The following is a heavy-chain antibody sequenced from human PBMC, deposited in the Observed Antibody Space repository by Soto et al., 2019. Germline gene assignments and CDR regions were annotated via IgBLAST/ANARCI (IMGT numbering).Heavy chain of an antibody. CDR2: ISSHNGDT. J-gene: IGHJ5*02. CDR3: ARDPSGVMELRGYWFDP. V-gene: IGHV1-18*01. Sequence: QVQLVQSGAEVKKPGASVKVSCKASGYTFTNFGITWVRQAPGQGLEWMGWISSHNGDTDYAQKFQGRVTMTRDTSTTTAYMELRGLRSDDTAIYFCARDPSGVMELRGYWFDPWGQGTLVTVSS. D-gene: IGHD3-10*01. CDR1: GYTFTNFG.